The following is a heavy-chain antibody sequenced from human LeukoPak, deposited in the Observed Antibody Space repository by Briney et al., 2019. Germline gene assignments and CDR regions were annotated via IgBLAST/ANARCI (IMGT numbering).Heavy chain of an antibody. D-gene: IGHD2-15*01. CDR1: GFTFSNYG. CDR2: IRYDGSKK. Sequence: GGTLRLSCAASGFTFSNYGMHWVRQAPGKGLEWVAFIRYDGSKKYYAVSVKGRFTISRDNSKNTLYLQMNSLRAEDTAVYYCARDNIVVVGSYYYYMDVWGKGTTVTVSS. J-gene: IGHJ6*03. CDR3: ARDNIVVVGSYYYYMDV. V-gene: IGHV3-30*02.